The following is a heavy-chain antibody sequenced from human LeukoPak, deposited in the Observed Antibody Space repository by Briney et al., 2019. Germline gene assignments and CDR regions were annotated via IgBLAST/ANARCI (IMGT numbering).Heavy chain of an antibody. CDR3: ARSSYSSSSSV. V-gene: IGHV3-7*03. J-gene: IGHJ4*02. CDR2: INSDGSEG. CDR1: GFTFSGFW. Sequence: GGSLRLSCAVSGFTFSGFWMSWSRQAPGKGLEWVASINSDGSEGYYADVVKGRFTISRDNAKNSLYLQINSLRAEDTAVYYCARSSYSSSSSVWGQGTLVTVSS. D-gene: IGHD6-6*01.